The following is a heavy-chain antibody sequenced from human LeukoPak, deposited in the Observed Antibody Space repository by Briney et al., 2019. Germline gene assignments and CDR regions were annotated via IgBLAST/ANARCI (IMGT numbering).Heavy chain of an antibody. J-gene: IGHJ4*02. CDR1: GFSVSTNY. Sequence: GGSLRLSCAASGFSVSTNYVSWVRQAPGKGLEWVSVIYSSGNTYYADSVKGRFTISRDNSKNTLYLQMNSLRAEDTAVYYCARDTDFDHWGQGTLVTVSS. V-gene: IGHV3-53*01. CDR3: ARDTDFDH. CDR2: IYSSGNT.